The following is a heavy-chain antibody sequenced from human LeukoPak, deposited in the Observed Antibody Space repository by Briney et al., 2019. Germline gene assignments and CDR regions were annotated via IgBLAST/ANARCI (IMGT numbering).Heavy chain of an antibody. CDR1: GYTFTTYG. CDR2: ISAYNGNT. D-gene: IGHD3-22*01. CDR3: ARQGYYDSSGTADY. J-gene: IGHJ4*02. V-gene: IGHV1-18*01. Sequence: GASVKVSCKASGYTFTTYGISWVRQAPGQGLEWMGWISAYNGNTNYAQKLQGRVTMTTDTSTSTAYMELRSLRSGDTAVYYCARQGYYDSSGTADYWGQGTLVTVSS.